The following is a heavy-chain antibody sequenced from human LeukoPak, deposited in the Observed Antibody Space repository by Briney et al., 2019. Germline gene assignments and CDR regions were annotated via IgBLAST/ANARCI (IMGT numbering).Heavy chain of an antibody. CDR1: GLIFRNAW. J-gene: IGHJ4*02. D-gene: IGHD5-12*01. V-gene: IGHV3-15*01. Sequence: PGGPLRLSCAASGLIFRNAWMTWVRQVPGKGLEWVGRIKSKGHGGAIDYAAPVIGRFKISRDDSTDTVYLQMNSLKTEDTALYYCTTLSGLSEDYTDSWGQGVLVAVSS. CDR3: TTLSGLSEDYTDS. CDR2: IKSKGHGGAI.